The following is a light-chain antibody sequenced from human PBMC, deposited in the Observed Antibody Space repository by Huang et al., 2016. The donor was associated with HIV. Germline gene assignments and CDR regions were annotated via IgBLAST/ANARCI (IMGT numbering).Light chain of an antibody. CDR3: QQLKTYPIT. V-gene: IGKV1-9*01. Sequence: IQLTQSPSSLSAAVGDRVTITGRASQGIGRYLVWYQQKPGKAPTLLIYAASTLQSGVPSKFSGSGSGTDFTLTISSLQPEEFATYYCQQLKTYPITFGPGTQVDIK. CDR2: AAS. J-gene: IGKJ3*01. CDR1: QGIGRY.